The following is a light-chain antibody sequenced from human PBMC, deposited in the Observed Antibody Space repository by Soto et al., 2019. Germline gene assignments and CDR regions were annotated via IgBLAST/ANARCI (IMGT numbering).Light chain of an antibody. V-gene: IGLV2-14*01. Sequence: QSALTRPASGSGTTGQSSTISCTGTSGDVGGYYYVSWYQQLPGKAPKLMISEVSNLPSGVSNRFFGSKSGNTASLTISGLQAVREPHYSCRSYTAGGTIFGTGSKVTVL. CDR2: EVS. CDR1: SGDVGGYYY. J-gene: IGLJ1*01. CDR3: RSYTAGGTI.